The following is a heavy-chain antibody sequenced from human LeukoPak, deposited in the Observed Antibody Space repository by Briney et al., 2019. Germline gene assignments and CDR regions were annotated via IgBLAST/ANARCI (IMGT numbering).Heavy chain of an antibody. D-gene: IGHD3-22*01. CDR2: IWYDGSNK. CDR1: GFTFSSYG. Sequence: GGSLRLSCAASGFTFSSYGMHWVRQAPGKGLEWVAVIWYDGSNKYYADSVKGRFTISRDNSKNTLYLQMNSLRAEDTAVYYCVKDGGDSSGYYWKDYWGQGTLVTVSS. V-gene: IGHV3-33*06. CDR3: VKDGGDSSGYYWKDY. J-gene: IGHJ4*02.